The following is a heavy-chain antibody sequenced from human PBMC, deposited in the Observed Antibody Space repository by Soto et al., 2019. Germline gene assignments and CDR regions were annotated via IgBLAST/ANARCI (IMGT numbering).Heavy chain of an antibody. D-gene: IGHD3-10*01. CDR1: GFTFSSYS. CDR2: ISSSSSYI. CDR3: ARDRGRTGYFDY. J-gene: IGHJ4*02. V-gene: IGHV3-21*01. Sequence: AGGSLRLSCAASGFTFSSYSMNWVRQAPGKGLEWVSSISSSSSYIYYADSVKGRFTISRDNAKNSLYLQMNSLRAEDTAVYYCARDRGRTGYFDYWGQGTLVTVSS.